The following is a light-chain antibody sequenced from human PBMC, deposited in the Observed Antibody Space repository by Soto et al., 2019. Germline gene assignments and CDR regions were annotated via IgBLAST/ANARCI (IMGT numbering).Light chain of an antibody. CDR3: QQYGSSPNT. Sequence: EMVLTQSPCTLSLSPGERATLSCRASQSVSSSYLAWYQQKPGQAPRLLIYGASSRATGIPDRFSGSGSGTDFTLTISRLEPEDFAVYYCQQYGSSPNTFGQGTKLAIK. V-gene: IGKV3-20*01. CDR2: GAS. CDR1: QSVSSSY. J-gene: IGKJ2*01.